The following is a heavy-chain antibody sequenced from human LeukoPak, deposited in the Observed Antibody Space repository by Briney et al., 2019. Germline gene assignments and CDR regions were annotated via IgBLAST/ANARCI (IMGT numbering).Heavy chain of an antibody. D-gene: IGHD5-18*01. Sequence: GASVKVSCKASGGTFSSYAISWVRQAPGQGLEWMGGIIPILGTANYAQKFQGRVTITADESTSTAYMELSSLRSEDTAVYYCAREVDTAMGLDYWGQGTLVTVSS. J-gene: IGHJ4*02. CDR1: GGTFSSYA. V-gene: IGHV1-69*01. CDR2: IIPILGTA. CDR3: AREVDTAMGLDY.